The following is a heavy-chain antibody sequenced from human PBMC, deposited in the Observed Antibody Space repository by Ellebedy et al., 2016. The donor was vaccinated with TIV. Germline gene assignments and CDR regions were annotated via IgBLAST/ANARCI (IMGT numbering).Heavy chain of an antibody. D-gene: IGHD3-10*01. CDR3: ARGRRFSASFHPMMSTFEV. CDR2: IDPSGNT. Sequence: GSLRLXXTVHGGSFLGYYWSWIRQSPGKGLQWIGEIDPSGNTNYTTSLKSRLTMSIDTATRQISLNLRSATAADTAVYYCARGRRFSASFHPMMSTFEVWGQGTTVIVSS. V-gene: IGHV4-34*01. J-gene: IGHJ3*01. CDR1: GGSFLGYY.